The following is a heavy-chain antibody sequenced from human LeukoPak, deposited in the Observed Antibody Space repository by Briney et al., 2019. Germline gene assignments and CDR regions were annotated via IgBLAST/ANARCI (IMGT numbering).Heavy chain of an antibody. V-gene: IGHV1-8*01. Sequence: ASVKVSCKTSGYTFTNYDINWVRQATGQGLEWMGWMSPNSGNAGYAQKFQGRVTMTRNTSISTAYMELSSLRSEDTAVYYCARTANLYCSSTSCYSDYYYYYMDVWGKGTTVTVSS. CDR1: GYTFTNYD. J-gene: IGHJ6*03. D-gene: IGHD2-2*01. CDR2: MSPNSGNA. CDR3: ARTANLYCSSTSCYSDYYYYYMDV.